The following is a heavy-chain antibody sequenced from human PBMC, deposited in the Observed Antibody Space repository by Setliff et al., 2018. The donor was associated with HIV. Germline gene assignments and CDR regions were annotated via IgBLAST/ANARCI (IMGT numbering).Heavy chain of an antibody. J-gene: IGHJ6*02. CDR3: TRELNGHTSSHYYFGLDV. Sequence: GGSLRLSCEASGFIFSNHDFHWVRQAAGKGLEWVSAIGTGGDTYYADSVKGRFTISRENAKNSLYLQMNNVRAGDTAVYYCTRELNGHTSSHYYFGLDVWGQGTTVTVSS. CDR1: GFIFSNHD. CDR2: IGTGGDT. D-gene: IGHD6-6*01. V-gene: IGHV3-13*01.